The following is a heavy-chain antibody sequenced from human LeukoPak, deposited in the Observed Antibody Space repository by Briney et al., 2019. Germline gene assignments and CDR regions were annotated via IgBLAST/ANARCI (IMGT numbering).Heavy chain of an antibody. CDR2: ISAYNGNT. D-gene: IGHD2-15*01. CDR1: GYTFTSYG. Sequence: ASVKVSCKASGYTFTSYGISWVRQAPGQGLEWMGWISAYNGNTNYAQKLQGRVTMTRDMSTSTVYMELSSLRSEDTAVYYCARDYSEFDYWGQGTLVTVSS. V-gene: IGHV1-18*01. CDR3: ARDYSEFDY. J-gene: IGHJ4*02.